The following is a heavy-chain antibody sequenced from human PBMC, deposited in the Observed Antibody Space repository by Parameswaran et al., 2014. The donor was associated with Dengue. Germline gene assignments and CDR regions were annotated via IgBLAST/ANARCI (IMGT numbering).Heavy chain of an antibody. V-gene: IGHV5-51*01. CDR3: ARHGYYDTSGFYWLDS. Sequence: AGGSLRLSCEGSGYSFTSYWITWVRQVPGKGLEWMGIIYPGDSHTRYSPSFQGHVTISADKSITTAYLQWSSLKASDTAIYYCARHGYYDTSGFYWLDSWGQGNPGHRLL. CDR1: GYSFTSYW. CDR2: IYPGDSHT. J-gene: IGHJ5*01. D-gene: IGHD3-22*01.